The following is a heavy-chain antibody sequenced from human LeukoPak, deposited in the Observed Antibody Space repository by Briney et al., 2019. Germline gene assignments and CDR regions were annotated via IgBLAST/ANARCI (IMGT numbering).Heavy chain of an antibody. CDR1: GFTVSTNY. Sequence: PGGSLRLSCVVSGFTVSTNYMSWVRQARGKGLEWVSLIYSGGSTYYADSVKGRFIISRDNSKNTLYLQMNSLRAEDTAVYYCARVGQWLSYYFDYWGQGTLVTVSS. CDR3: ARVGQWLSYYFDY. V-gene: IGHV3-66*01. CDR2: IYSGGST. D-gene: IGHD6-19*01. J-gene: IGHJ4*02.